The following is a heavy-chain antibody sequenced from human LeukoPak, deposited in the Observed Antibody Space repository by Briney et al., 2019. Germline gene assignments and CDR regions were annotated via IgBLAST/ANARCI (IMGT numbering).Heavy chain of an antibody. Sequence: GGSLRLSCAASGFTFSSYGMHWVRQAPGKGLEWVAVISYDGSNKYYADSVKGRFTISRDNSKNTLYLQMDSLRAEDTAVYYCAKDGSITMVRGVRFYWYFDLWGRGTLVTVSS. D-gene: IGHD3-10*01. CDR1: GFTFSSYG. J-gene: IGHJ2*01. CDR3: AKDGSITMVRGVRFYWYFDL. CDR2: ISYDGSNK. V-gene: IGHV3-30*18.